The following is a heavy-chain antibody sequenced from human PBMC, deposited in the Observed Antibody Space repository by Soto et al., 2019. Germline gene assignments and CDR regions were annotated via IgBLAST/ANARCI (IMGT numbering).Heavy chain of an antibody. J-gene: IGHJ4*02. CDR2: ISWISGSI. V-gene: IGHV3-9*01. CDR1: GLTFVDYA. Sequence: VQLVESGGALVQPGRSLRLSCAASGLTFVDYAMHWVRQAPGKGLEWVSGISWISGSIGYAESVKGRFTISRDNAKNSLYLQMNGLRAEDTALYYCAKDRGLVLSFYFDYWGQGTLVTVSS. CDR3: AKDRGLVLSFYFDY. D-gene: IGHD6-19*01.